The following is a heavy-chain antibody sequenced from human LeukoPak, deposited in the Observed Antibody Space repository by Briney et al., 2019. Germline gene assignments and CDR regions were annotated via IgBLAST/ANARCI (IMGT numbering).Heavy chain of an antibody. CDR3: ARGRYYDSRFDY. D-gene: IGHD3-22*01. V-gene: IGHV4-34*01. CDR2: INHSGST. Sequence: SETLSLTCAVYGGSFSGYYWSWIRQPPGKWLEWIGEINHSGSTNYNPSLKSRVTISVDTSKNQFSLKLSSVTAADTAVYYCARGRYYDSRFDYWGQGTLDTVSP. CDR1: GGSFSGYY. J-gene: IGHJ4*02.